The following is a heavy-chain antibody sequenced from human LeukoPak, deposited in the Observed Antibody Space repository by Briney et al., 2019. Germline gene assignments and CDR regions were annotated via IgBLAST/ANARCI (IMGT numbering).Heavy chain of an antibody. CDR2: ISYDGSNK. Sequence: PGGSLRLSCAASGFTFSSYGMHWVRQAPGKGLEWVAVISYDGSNKYYADSVKGRFTISRDNSKNTLYLQMNSLRAEDTAVYYCARDSSIAAAGLGLKYGMDVWGKGTTVTVSS. J-gene: IGHJ6*04. CDR3: ARDSSIAAAGLGLKYGMDV. V-gene: IGHV3-30*03. D-gene: IGHD6-13*01. CDR1: GFTFSSYG.